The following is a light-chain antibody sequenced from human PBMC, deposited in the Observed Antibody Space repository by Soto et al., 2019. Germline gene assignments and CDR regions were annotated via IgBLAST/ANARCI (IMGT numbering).Light chain of an antibody. V-gene: IGLV2-8*01. Sequence: QSVLTQPASVSGSPGQSITISCTGTSSDVGSYNYVSWYQQHPGKAPKLMIYEVTRRPSGVPDRFSGSKSGNTASLNVSGLQAEDEADYYCCSYADNTDYVFGTGTKVTVL. CDR3: CSYADNTDYV. J-gene: IGLJ1*01. CDR2: EVT. CDR1: SSDVGSYNY.